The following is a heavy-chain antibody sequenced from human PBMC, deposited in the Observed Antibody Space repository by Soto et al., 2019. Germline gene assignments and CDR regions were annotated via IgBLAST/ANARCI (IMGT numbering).Heavy chain of an antibody. Sequence: GGSLRLSCAASGFTFSSYSMNWVRQAPGKGLEWVSSISSSSSYIYYADSVKGRLTISRDNAKNSLYLQMNSLRAEDTAVYYCAKDHNWNYVGYFDYWGQGTLVTVSS. V-gene: IGHV3-21*04. CDR3: AKDHNWNYVGYFDY. CDR1: GFTFSSYS. CDR2: ISSSSSYI. J-gene: IGHJ4*02. D-gene: IGHD1-7*01.